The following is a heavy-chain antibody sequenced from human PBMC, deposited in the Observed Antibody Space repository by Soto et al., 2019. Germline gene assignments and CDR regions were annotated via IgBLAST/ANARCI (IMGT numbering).Heavy chain of an antibody. V-gene: IGHV3-11*04. CDR1: GFTFSDYY. CDR2: ITQSGHAA. D-gene: IGHD5-12*01. CDR3: ARAIRGYGAYVGY. J-gene: IGHJ4*02. Sequence: PGGSLRLSCAASGFTFSDYYMSWIRQTPGKGLEWLSYITQSGHAAEYADSVRGRFTISRDNNKNSLYLQMNSLRVDDTGVYYCARAIRGYGAYVGYLGQGTLVTVSS.